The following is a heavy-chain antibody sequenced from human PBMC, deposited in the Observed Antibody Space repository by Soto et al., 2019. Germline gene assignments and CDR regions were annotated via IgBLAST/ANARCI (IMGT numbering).Heavy chain of an antibody. CDR2: ISAYNGNT. V-gene: IGHV1-18*04. J-gene: IGHJ3*02. D-gene: IGHD3-9*01. Sequence: GASVKVSCKASGYTFSSYGISWVRQAPGQGLEWMGWISAYNGNTNYAQKLQGRVTMTTDTSTSTAYMELRSLRSDDTAVYYCARHRLRYFDRTPDAFDIWGQGTMVTVSS. CDR1: GYTFSSYG. CDR3: ARHRLRYFDRTPDAFDI.